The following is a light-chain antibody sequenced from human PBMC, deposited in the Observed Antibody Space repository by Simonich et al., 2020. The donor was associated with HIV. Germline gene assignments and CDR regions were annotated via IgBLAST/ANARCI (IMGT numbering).Light chain of an antibody. Sequence: DVVMTQSPLSLPVTLGQPASISCRSSQSLVHSDGDTYLNWFQQRPRQSPRRLIYKVSNRDSGVPDRFSGSGSGTDFTLKISRVEAEDVGVYYCMQGTHWPRTFGQGTKVEIK. CDR3: MQGTHWPRT. CDR2: KVS. J-gene: IGKJ1*01. V-gene: IGKV2-30*02. CDR1: QSLVHSDGDTY.